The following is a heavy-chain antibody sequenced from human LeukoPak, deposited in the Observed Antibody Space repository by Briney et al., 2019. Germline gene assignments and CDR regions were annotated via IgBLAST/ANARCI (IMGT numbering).Heavy chain of an antibody. D-gene: IGHD6-13*01. J-gene: IGHJ4*02. CDR3: ARDSGWFRFDY. Sequence: GGSLRLSCAASGFSFSSYWMTWVRQAPGKGLEWVANIKEDGGEKYYVDSVKGRFTISRDNAKNSLYLQMNSLRAEDTAVYYCARDSGWFRFDYWGQGTLATVSS. CDR1: GFSFSSYW. CDR2: IKEDGGEK. V-gene: IGHV3-7*03.